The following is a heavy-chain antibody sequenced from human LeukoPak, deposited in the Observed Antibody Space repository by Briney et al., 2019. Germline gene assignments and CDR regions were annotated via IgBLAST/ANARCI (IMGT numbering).Heavy chain of an antibody. Sequence: GGSLRLSCAASGNYWMHWVRQAPGKGLVWVSHINSDGSWTSYADSVKGRFTISKDNAKNTVYLQMNNLRAEDTAVYYCASFYETYWGRGTLVTVSS. D-gene: IGHD2/OR15-2a*01. CDR1: GNYW. CDR2: INSDGSWT. J-gene: IGHJ4*02. V-gene: IGHV3-74*01. CDR3: ASFYETY.